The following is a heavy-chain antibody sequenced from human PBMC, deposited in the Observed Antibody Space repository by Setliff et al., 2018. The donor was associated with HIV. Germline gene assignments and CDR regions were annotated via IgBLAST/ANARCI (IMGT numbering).Heavy chain of an antibody. Sequence: SVKVSCKASGGTFSNYAFSWVRQAPGQGLGWMGGLIPIVDITKSTQKFRDRVTFTADESTKTAQMELSGLTFEDTAVYYCAKGPNFEDAFDIWGQGTVVTVSS. D-gene: IGHD2-8*01. V-gene: IGHV1-69*10. CDR1: GGTFSNYA. CDR3: AKGPNFEDAFDI. J-gene: IGHJ3*02. CDR2: LIPIVDIT.